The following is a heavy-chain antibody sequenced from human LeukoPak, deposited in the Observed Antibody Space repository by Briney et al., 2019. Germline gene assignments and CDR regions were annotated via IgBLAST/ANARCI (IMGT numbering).Heavy chain of an antibody. CDR1: GGSISSSSYY. J-gene: IGHJ4*02. CDR2: IYYSGST. V-gene: IGHV4-39*07. Sequence: PSETLSLTRTVSGGSISSSSYYWGWIRQPPGKGLEWIGSIYYSGSTYYNPSLKSRVTISVDTSKNQFSLKLSSVTAADTAVYYCARGPVPAAFDYWGQGTLVTVSS. D-gene: IGHD2-2*01. CDR3: ARGPVPAAFDY.